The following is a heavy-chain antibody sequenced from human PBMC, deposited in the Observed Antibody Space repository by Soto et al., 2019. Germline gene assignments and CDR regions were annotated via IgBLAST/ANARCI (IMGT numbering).Heavy chain of an antibody. CDR2: ISGSGGAT. Sequence: LRLSCVVSGFIPSSYAMSWVRQAPGKGLEWVSGISGSGGATSYADSVKGRFTISRDNSKNTLYLQMNSLSAEHTAIYYCAKDAIMVSSSFNYFDFWGQGALVTVSS. D-gene: IGHD6-13*01. J-gene: IGHJ4*02. V-gene: IGHV3-23*01. CDR3: AKDAIMVSSSFNYFDF. CDR1: GFIPSSYA.